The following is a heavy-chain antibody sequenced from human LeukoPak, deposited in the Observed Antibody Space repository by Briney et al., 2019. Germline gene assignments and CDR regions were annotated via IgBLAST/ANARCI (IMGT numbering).Heavy chain of an antibody. J-gene: IGHJ4*02. CDR3: AGQRWQWLVRGKIDY. Sequence: GSLRLSCAASGFTFSSYSMNWVRQAPGKGLEWVSSISSSSSYIYYADSVKGRFTISRDNAKNSLYLQMNSLRAEDTAVYYCAGQRWQWLVRGKIDYWGQGTLVTVSS. D-gene: IGHD6-19*01. CDR1: GFTFSSYS. V-gene: IGHV3-21*01. CDR2: ISSSSSYI.